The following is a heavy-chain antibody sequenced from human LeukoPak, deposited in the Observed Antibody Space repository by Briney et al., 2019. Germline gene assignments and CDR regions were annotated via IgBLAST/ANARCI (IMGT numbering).Heavy chain of an antibody. CDR2: IIPILGIA. CDR3: ARDFYDFWSGYYDPLSY. J-gene: IGHJ4*02. D-gene: IGHD3-3*01. CDR1: GGTFSSYA. V-gene: IGHV1-69*04. Sequence: GASVKVSCKASGGTFSSYAISWVRQAPGQGLEWMGRIIPILGIANYAQKFQGRVTITADKSTSTAYMELSSLRSEDTAVYYCARDFYDFWSGYYDPLSYWGQGTLVTVSS.